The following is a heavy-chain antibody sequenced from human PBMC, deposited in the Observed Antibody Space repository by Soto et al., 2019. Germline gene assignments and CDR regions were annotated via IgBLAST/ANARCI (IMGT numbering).Heavy chain of an antibody. CDR2: IIPIFGTA. V-gene: IGHV1-69*01. Sequence: QVQLVQSGAEVKKPGSSVKVSCKASGGTFSSYAISWVRQAPGQGLEWMGGIIPIFGTANYAQKFQGRVTITADESTSTAYMELSSLRSEDTAVYYCARDPEYYYDSSGYLMSHAFDIWGQGTMVTVSS. J-gene: IGHJ3*02. CDR1: GGTFSSYA. D-gene: IGHD3-22*01. CDR3: ARDPEYYYDSSGYLMSHAFDI.